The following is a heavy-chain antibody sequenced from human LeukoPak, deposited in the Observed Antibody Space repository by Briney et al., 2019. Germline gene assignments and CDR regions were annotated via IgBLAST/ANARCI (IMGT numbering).Heavy chain of an antibody. J-gene: IGHJ4*02. CDR3: ARYLTMGGNSYGFDY. V-gene: IGHV4-59*08. D-gene: IGHD5-18*01. CDR1: GDSISSYY. Sequence: SETLSLTCTVSGDSISSYYWSWIRQPPGKGLEWIGYIYYRGSTNYNPSLKSRVTMSVDTSKNQFSLMLRSVTAADTAVYFCARYLTMGGNSYGFDYWGQGTLVTVSS. CDR2: IYYRGST.